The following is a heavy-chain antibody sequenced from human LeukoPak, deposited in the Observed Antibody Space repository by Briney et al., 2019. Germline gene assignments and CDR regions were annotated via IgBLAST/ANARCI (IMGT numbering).Heavy chain of an antibody. CDR2: ITNGGGTT. CDR1: GFTFGSYA. D-gene: IGHD6-19*01. J-gene: IGHJ4*02. Sequence: ESLRLSCAASGFTFGSYAMSWVRQTPGKSLEWVSIITNGGGTTYYADSVRGRFTISRDNSKNILYLQMNSLRAEDTAVYYCVKLSSGSGSKFGFDSWGQGTLVTVSS. V-gene: IGHV3-23*01. CDR3: VKLSSGSGSKFGFDS.